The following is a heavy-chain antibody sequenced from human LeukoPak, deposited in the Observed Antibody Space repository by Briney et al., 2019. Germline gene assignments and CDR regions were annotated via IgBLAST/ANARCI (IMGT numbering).Heavy chain of an antibody. V-gene: IGHV4-59*01. CDR1: GGSISSYY. D-gene: IGHD3-16*01. CDR2: TYYSGST. Sequence: PSETLSLTCTVSGGSISSYYWSWIRQPPGKGLEWIGYTYYSGSTNYNPSLKSRVTISVDTSKKQFSLKLSSMTAADTAVYYCARKGGGGSYFDYWGQGTLVTVSS. J-gene: IGHJ4*02. CDR3: ARKGGGGSYFDY.